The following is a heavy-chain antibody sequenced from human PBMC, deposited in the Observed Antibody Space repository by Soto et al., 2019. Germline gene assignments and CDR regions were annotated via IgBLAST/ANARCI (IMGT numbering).Heavy chain of an antibody. Sequence: QVHLVQSGAEVKKPGASVKDYCQASGYAFTTHGITWVRQAPGQGLEWMGWISAHNGNTNYAQKLPGRVTVTRDTSTSTAYMELRSLRSDDTAVYYCARGRYGDYWGQGARVTVSS. J-gene: IGHJ4*02. V-gene: IGHV1-18*01. CDR2: ISAHNGNT. CDR1: GYAFTTHG. CDR3: ARGRYGDY. D-gene: IGHD1-1*01.